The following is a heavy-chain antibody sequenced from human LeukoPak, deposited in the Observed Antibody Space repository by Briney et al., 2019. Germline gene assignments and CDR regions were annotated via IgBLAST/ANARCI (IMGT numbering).Heavy chain of an antibody. D-gene: IGHD4-17*01. CDR1: RFTFSDYY. Sequence: PGGSLRLSCAASRFTFSDYYVSWISQAQGKGLEWVSYISSSGSTIYYADSVKGRFTISRDNAKNSLYLQMNSLRAEDTAVYYCASAPSYRDYFLNAFDIWGQGTKVTVSS. V-gene: IGHV3-11*01. CDR2: ISSSGSTI. CDR3: ASAPSYRDYFLNAFDI. J-gene: IGHJ3*02.